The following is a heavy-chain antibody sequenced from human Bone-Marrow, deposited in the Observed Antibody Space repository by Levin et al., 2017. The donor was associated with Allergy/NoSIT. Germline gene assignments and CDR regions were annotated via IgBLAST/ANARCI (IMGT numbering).Heavy chain of an antibody. V-gene: IGHV4-39*01. J-gene: IGHJ4*02. CDR1: GGSISSSSYY. CDR2: IYYSGST. CDR3: ARVRYCSSTSCYTWGY. D-gene: IGHD2-2*02. Sequence: KASETLSLTCTVSGGSISSSSYYWGWIRQPPGKGLEWIGSIYYSGSTYYNPSLKSRVTISVDTSKNQFSLKLSSVTAADTAVYYCARVRYCSSTSCYTWGYWGQGTLVTVSS.